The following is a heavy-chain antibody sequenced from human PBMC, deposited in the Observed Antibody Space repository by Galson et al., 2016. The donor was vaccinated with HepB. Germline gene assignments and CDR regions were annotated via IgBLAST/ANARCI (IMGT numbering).Heavy chain of an antibody. J-gene: IGHJ2*01. CDR3: ERGYWSFDL. V-gene: IGHV5-51*01. Sequence: QSGAEVKKPGESLQISCKGSESSFTNYWIGWVRQMPGKGLEWMGSIYPGDSDTRYPPSFQGQVTIPADKSINTAYLQWSSLKASDTAMYYCERGYWSFDLWGRGTLVTVSS. CDR1: ESSFTNYW. CDR2: IYPGDSDT.